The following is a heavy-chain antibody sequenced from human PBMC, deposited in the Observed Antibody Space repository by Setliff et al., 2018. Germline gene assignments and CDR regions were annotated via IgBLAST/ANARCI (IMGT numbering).Heavy chain of an antibody. Sequence: SETLSLTCAVSGFSISSGYYWGWIRQPPGKGLEWIVNIHHSGKAYYNPSLKSRVTMSVDTSKNHVSLKLSSVTAADTAVYYCARAHTWSLPNDNSGYPGWFDPWGQGTLVTVPQ. CDR2: IHHSGKA. V-gene: IGHV4-38-2*01. CDR1: GFSISSGYY. CDR3: ARAHTWSLPNDNSGYPGWFDP. J-gene: IGHJ5*02. D-gene: IGHD3-22*01.